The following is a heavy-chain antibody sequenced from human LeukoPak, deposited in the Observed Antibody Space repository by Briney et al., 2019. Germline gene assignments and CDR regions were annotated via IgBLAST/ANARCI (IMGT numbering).Heavy chain of an antibody. J-gene: IGHJ4*02. CDR1: GYTFTVYY. CDR2: INPNSGGT. D-gene: IGHD1-26*01. V-gene: IGHV1-2*02. Sequence: GASVKVSSKASGYTFTVYYMHWVRQAPGQGLEWMGWINPNSGGTNYAQKFQGRVTMTRDTSISTAYMELSRLRSDDTAVYYCARETTIVGATIYFDYWGQGTLVTVSS. CDR3: ARETTIVGATIYFDY.